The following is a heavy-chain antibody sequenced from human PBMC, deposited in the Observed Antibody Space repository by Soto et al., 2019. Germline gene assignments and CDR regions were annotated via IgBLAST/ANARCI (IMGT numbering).Heavy chain of an antibody. J-gene: IGHJ6*02. V-gene: IGHV3-7*01. CDR1: GFTFSSYW. CDR3: ARGRYYYDMDV. Sequence: GGSLRLSCATSGFTFSSYWMTWVRQAPGKGLEWVANMKSDGSEIYYIDSVEGRFTISRDNARNSAYLQMNSLRTEDTAVYFCARGRYYYDMDVWGQGTTVTVSS. CDR2: MKSDGSEI.